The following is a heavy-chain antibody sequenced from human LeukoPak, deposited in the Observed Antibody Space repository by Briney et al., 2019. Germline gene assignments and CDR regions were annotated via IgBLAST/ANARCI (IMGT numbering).Heavy chain of an antibody. CDR3: AAQRWLQLPFDY. Sequence: QPGGSLSLSCAASGFTFSSYAMSWVRQAPGKGLEWVSAISGSGGSTYYADSVKGRFTIARDNSKNTLYLQMNSLRAEDTAVYYCAAQRWLQLPFDYWGQGTLVTVSS. CDR1: GFTFSSYA. CDR2: ISGSGGST. D-gene: IGHD5-24*01. J-gene: IGHJ4*02. V-gene: IGHV3-23*01.